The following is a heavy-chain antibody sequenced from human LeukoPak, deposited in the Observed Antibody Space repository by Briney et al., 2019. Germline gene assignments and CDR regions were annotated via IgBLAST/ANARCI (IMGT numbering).Heavy chain of an antibody. D-gene: IGHD3-22*01. CDR3: ARYYYDSSGYYYFDY. CDR2: SSSSGSTI. V-gene: IGHV3-11*01. CDR1: GFIFRDYY. Sequence: GGSLRLSCVASGFIFRDYYMGWIRQAPGKGLECVSYSSSSGSTIYYAASVKGRFTISRDNAKNSLYLQMNSLRTEDTAVYSCARYYYDSSGYYYFDYWGQGTLVTVSS. J-gene: IGHJ4*02.